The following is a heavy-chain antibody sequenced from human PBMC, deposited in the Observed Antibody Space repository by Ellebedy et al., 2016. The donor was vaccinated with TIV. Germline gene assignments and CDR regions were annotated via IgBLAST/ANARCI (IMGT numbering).Heavy chain of an antibody. D-gene: IGHD4-17*01. V-gene: IGHV3-53*01. CDR3: ARHDYDDYRRWFDP. J-gene: IGHJ5*02. CDR1: GFTVSYNY. Sequence: GESLKISCAVSGFTVSYNYMSWVRQAPGKGLEWVSVIYSDGTTYYADSVKGRFSISRDNSKNTLFLQMNSLRAEDAAVYHCARHDYDDYRRWFDPWGQGTLVTVSA. CDR2: IYSDGTT.